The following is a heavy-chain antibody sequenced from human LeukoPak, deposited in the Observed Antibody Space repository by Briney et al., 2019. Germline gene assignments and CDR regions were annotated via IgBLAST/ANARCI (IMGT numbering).Heavy chain of an antibody. J-gene: IGHJ4*02. CDR2: MFNSGST. CDR1: GGSITTHH. V-gene: IGHV4-59*11. Sequence: SETLSLTCIVSGGSITTHHWSWIRQPPGKGLEWIGYMFNSGSTNYNPSLKSRVTISLDTSKNQFSLKLRSLTAPDTATYYVGRYQYGDLFFDYWGQGTVVTVSS. D-gene: IGHD4-17*01. CDR3: GRYQYGDLFFDY.